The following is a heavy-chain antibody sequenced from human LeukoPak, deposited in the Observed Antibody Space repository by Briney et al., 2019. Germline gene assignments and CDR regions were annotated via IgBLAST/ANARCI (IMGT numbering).Heavy chain of an antibody. D-gene: IGHD1-26*01. CDR2: IKQDGSEK. J-gene: IGHJ4*02. V-gene: IGHV3-7*04. CDR3: ARDVGATVLEN. Sequence: GGSLRLSCAASGFTFSSYWVTWVRQAPGKGLELVANIKQDGSEKYLVDSVKGRFTISRDNAQHSVYLQMNSLRAEDTAVYYCARDVGATVLENWGQGTLVTVSS. CDR1: GFTFSSYW.